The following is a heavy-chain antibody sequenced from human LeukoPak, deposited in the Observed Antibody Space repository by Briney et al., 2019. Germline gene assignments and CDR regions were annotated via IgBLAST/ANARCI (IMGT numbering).Heavy chain of an antibody. Sequence: PGGSLRISCAASGFTFSDYYMTWIRQAPGKGLEWVSYITSSSGYTNHADSVKGRFTISRDNAKNSLYLQMNSLRAEDTAVYYCARGEGLMADYWGQGTLVTVSS. CDR3: ARGEGLMADY. CDR2: ITSSSGYT. CDR1: GFTFSDYY. J-gene: IGHJ4*02. V-gene: IGHV3-11*05. D-gene: IGHD2-8*01.